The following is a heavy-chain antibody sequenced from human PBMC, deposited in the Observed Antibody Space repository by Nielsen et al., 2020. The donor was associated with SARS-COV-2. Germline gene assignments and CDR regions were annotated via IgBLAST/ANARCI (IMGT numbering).Heavy chain of an antibody. CDR3: ARESGYSAYGAGGDYFEF. CDR2: ISTYHDKT. Sequence: ASVKVSCKTSGYTFRTYGINWVRQAPGQGLEWMGWISTYHDKTYYEQRFQGRLTMTADTSTATVYMELSSLTSEDTAVYYCARESGYSAYGAGGDYFEFWGQGTQVTVS. CDR1: GYTFRTYG. D-gene: IGHD5-12*01. V-gene: IGHV1-18*04. J-gene: IGHJ4*02.